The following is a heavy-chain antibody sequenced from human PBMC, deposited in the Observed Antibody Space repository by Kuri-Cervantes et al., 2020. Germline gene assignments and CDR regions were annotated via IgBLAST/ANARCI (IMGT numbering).Heavy chain of an antibody. V-gene: IGHV1-69*13. J-gene: IGHJ6*02. Sequence: SSVKVSCKASGYTFTSYYMHWVRQAPGQGLEWMGGIIPIFGTANYAQKFQGRVTITADESTSTAYMELSSLRSEDTAVYYCARDKQWLVNYYYGMDVWGQGTTVTVSS. D-gene: IGHD6-19*01. CDR3: ARDKQWLVNYYYGMDV. CDR2: IIPIFGTA. CDR1: GYTFTSYY.